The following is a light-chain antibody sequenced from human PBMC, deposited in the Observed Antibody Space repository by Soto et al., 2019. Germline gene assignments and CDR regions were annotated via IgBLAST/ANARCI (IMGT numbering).Light chain of an antibody. CDR3: QEYGGSPMYT. Sequence: EIVLTQSPGTLSLSPGERATLSCRASQSVSSSYLAWYQQKPGQAPRLLIYGASNRATGIPDGFSGSGSGTDSALTISRLEPEDFAIYYCQEYGGSPMYTFGQGTKLEIK. J-gene: IGKJ2*01. CDR1: QSVSSSY. V-gene: IGKV3-20*01. CDR2: GAS.